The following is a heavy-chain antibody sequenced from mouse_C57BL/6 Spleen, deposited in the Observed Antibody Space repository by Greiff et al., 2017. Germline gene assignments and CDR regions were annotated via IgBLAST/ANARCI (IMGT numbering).Heavy chain of an antibody. CDR1: GYTFTSYW. J-gene: IGHJ3*01. CDR3: ARDVYGGGFAY. D-gene: IGHD1-1*01. V-gene: IGHV1-53*01. Sequence: QVQLQQPGTELVKPGASVKLSCKASGYTFTSYWMHWVKPRPGQGLEWIGNIIPSNGGTNYNEKFKSKATLTVAKSSSTAYMQLSSRTSEDSAVYYCARDVYGGGFAYWGQGTLVTVSA. CDR2: IIPSNGGT.